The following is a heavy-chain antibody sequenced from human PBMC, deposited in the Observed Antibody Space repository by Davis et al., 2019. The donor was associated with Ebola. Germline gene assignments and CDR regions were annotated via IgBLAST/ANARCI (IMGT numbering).Heavy chain of an antibody. CDR3: AREADVGYFDY. V-gene: IGHV3-48*03. CDR2: ISKTASIM. CDR1: GFSFSSFG. J-gene: IGHJ4*02. Sequence: PGGSLRLSCAASGFSFSSFGMHWVRQAPGKGLEWLGYISKTASIMDYADSVKGRFTISKDNAQNSLYLEMNSLRVEDTAVYFCAREADVGYFDYWGLGTPVTVSS.